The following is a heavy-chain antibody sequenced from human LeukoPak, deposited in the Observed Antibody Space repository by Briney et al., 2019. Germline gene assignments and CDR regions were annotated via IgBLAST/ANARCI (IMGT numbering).Heavy chain of an antibody. V-gene: IGHV1-69*05. CDR2: SILIFGTA. CDR1: AATFSSDA. Sequence: SVNLSCKSSAATFSSDAYSWVRHAPGQGIEWVGGSILIFGTANYAQKFQGRVTITTDESTSTAYMELSSLRSEDTAVYYCASTGRIVVVGRGGYYFDYWGQGTLVTVSS. J-gene: IGHJ4*02. D-gene: IGHD2-21*01. CDR3: ASTGRIVVVGRGGYYFDY.